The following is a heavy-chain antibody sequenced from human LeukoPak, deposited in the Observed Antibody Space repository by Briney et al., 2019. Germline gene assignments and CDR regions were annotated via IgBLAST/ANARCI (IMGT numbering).Heavy chain of an antibody. D-gene: IGHD3-16*02. J-gene: IGHJ4*02. CDR1: GFTFSSYW. CDR3: AKDFDDYVWGSYHHDY. Sequence: GGSLRLSCAASGFTFSSYWMSWVRQAPGKGLEWVSAISGSGGSTYYADSVKGRFTISRDNSKNTLYLQMNSLRAEDTAVYYCAKDFDDYVWGSYHHDYWGQGTLVTVSS. V-gene: IGHV3-23*01. CDR2: ISGSGGST.